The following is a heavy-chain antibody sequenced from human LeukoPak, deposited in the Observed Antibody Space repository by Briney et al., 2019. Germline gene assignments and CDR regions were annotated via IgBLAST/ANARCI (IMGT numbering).Heavy chain of an antibody. Sequence: GGSLRLSCAASGFTFDDYAMHWVRQAPGKGLEWVSGISWNSVKIGYADSVKGRFTISRGNAKNSLYLQMNSLRAEDTAVYYCARDADDSIVVVPASIDPWGQGTLVTVSS. D-gene: IGHD2-2*01. J-gene: IGHJ5*02. CDR3: ARDADDSIVVVPASIDP. CDR1: GFTFDDYA. CDR2: ISWNSVKI. V-gene: IGHV3-9*01.